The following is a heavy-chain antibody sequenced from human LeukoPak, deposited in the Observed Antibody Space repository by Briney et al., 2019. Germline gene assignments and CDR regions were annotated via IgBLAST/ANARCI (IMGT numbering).Heavy chain of an antibody. CDR3: AKGYTSGWYYYIDY. Sequence: PGRSLRLSCAASGFTFSSYGMHWVRQAPGKGLEWVSTISSSGTGTYYADSVKGRFTIFRDNSKNTLYLQMNSLRAEDTAVYYCAKGYTSGWYYYIDYWGQGTLVTVSS. J-gene: IGHJ4*02. V-gene: IGHV3-23*01. CDR1: GFTFSSYG. CDR2: ISSSGTGT. D-gene: IGHD6-19*01.